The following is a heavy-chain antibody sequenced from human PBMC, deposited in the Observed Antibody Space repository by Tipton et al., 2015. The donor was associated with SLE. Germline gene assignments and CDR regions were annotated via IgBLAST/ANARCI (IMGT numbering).Heavy chain of an antibody. V-gene: IGHV4-39*01. J-gene: IGHJ5*02. CDR3: ARQSYPGLVVYAHNWFDP. CDR2: IYYSGSP. CDR1: GGSISSSSYY. D-gene: IGHD2-8*02. Sequence: TLSLTCTVSGGSISSSSYYWGWICQPPGKGLEWIGSIYYSGSPYYNPSLKSRVTISVDTSKNQFSLKLSSVTAADTAVYYCARQSYPGLVVYAHNWFDPWGQGTLVTVSS.